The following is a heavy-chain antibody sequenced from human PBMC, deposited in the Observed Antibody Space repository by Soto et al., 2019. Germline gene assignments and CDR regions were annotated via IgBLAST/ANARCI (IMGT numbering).Heavy chain of an antibody. Sequence: ASVKVSCKASGGTFSSYAISWVRQAAGQGLEWMGGIIPIFGTANYAQKFQGRVTITADKSTSTAYMELSSLRSEDTAVYYCARESPVYGDYEATGIFDYWGQGTLVTVSS. CDR2: IIPIFGTA. D-gene: IGHD4-17*01. V-gene: IGHV1-69*06. CDR1: GGTFSSYA. CDR3: ARESPVYGDYEATGIFDY. J-gene: IGHJ4*02.